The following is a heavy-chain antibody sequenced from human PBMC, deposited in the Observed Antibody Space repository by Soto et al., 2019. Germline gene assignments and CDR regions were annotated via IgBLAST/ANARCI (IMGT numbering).Heavy chain of an antibody. J-gene: IGHJ6*02. V-gene: IGHV3-23*01. CDR3: AKDPHYYDSSKGYYGMDV. Sequence: GGSLSLSCAASGFTFSSYAMSWVRQAPGKGLEWVSAISGSGGSTYYADSVKGRFTISRDNSKNTLYLQMNSLRAEDTAVYYCAKDPHYYDSSKGYYGMDVWGQGTTVTVSS. D-gene: IGHD3-22*01. CDR2: ISGSGGST. CDR1: GFTFSSYA.